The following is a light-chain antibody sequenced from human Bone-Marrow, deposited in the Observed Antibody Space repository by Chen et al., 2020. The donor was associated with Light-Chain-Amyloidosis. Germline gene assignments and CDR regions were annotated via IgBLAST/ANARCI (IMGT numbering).Light chain of an antibody. CDR1: QSVLYSSNNKNY. Sequence: DIVMNQSPDSLAVSLGESATINCKSSQSVLYSSNNKNYLAWYQQKPGQPPKLLIYWASTRESGVPNRISGSGSGTDFTHTISRLQAEDVAVYYCQQYYSTPHTFGQGTKLEIK. V-gene: IGKV4-1*01. CDR3: QQYYSTPHT. J-gene: IGKJ2*01. CDR2: WAS.